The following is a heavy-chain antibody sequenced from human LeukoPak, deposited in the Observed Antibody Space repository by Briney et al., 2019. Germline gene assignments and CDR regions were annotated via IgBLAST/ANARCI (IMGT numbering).Heavy chain of an antibody. Sequence: ASVKVSCKASGGTFNTYTISWVRQAPGQGLEWMGRITPILGITNYAQNFQGKVTLTADKSTSTVYMELSSLRSGDTAVYYCARDYADYSYYYMDVWGKGTTVTVSS. CDR1: GGTFNTYT. V-gene: IGHV1-69*04. J-gene: IGHJ6*03. CDR3: ARDYADYSYYYMDV. D-gene: IGHD3-16*01. CDR2: ITPILGIT.